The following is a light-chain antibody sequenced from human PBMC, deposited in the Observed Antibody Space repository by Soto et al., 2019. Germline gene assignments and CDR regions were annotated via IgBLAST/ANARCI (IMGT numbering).Light chain of an antibody. CDR2: GTS. J-gene: IGKJ1*01. CDR1: QSVSSNY. Sequence: IVLTQSPGTLSLSPGERATLSCRASQSVSSNYLVWYQQKPGQAPRLLIYGTSTRATGIPDRFSGRGSGTDFTLTISRLEPEDFAVYYCQQYGSSRTFGQGTKVDIK. CDR3: QQYGSSRT. V-gene: IGKV3-20*01.